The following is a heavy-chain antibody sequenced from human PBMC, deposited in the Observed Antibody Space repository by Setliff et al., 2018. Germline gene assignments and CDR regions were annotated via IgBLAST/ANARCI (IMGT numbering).Heavy chain of an antibody. CDR2: IYYSGST. V-gene: IGHV4-34*01. Sequence: SETLSLTCAVYGESFDNHYWTWIRQPPGKGLEWIGSIYYSGSTNYNPSLKSRVTISIDTSKDQFSLKLISMTAADTAVYYCARGRNIAARLLDSWGQGTLVTVSS. CDR1: GESFDNHY. D-gene: IGHD6-6*01. J-gene: IGHJ4*02. CDR3: ARGRNIAARLLDS.